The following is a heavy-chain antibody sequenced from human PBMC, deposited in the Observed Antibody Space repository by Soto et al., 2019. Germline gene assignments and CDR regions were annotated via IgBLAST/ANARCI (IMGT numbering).Heavy chain of an antibody. CDR2: IKQDGSEK. CDR1: GFTFSSYW. V-gene: IGHV3-7*01. J-gene: IGHJ4*02. Sequence: GGSLRLSCAASGFTFSSYWMSWVRQAPGKGLEWVANIKQDGSEKYYVDSVKGRFTISRDNAKNSLYLQMNSLRAEDTAVYYCAKEGPLVVPAAMLDYWGQGTLVTVSS. D-gene: IGHD2-2*01. CDR3: AKEGPLVVPAAMLDY.